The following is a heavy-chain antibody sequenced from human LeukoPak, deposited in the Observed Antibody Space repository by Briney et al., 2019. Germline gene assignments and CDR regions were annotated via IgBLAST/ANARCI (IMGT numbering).Heavy chain of an antibody. J-gene: IGHJ4*02. CDR2: IFYTGNT. CDR3: ARLGPYYDFWSGYLPIDY. Sequence: SETLSLTCTVSGGPISSSNYYWGWTRQPPGKGLEWIESIFYTGNTYDNPSLKSRVIMSVDTSKNQFSLKLSSVTAADTAMYYCARLGPYYDFWSGYLPIDYWGQGTLVTVSS. CDR1: GGPISSSNYY. V-gene: IGHV4-39*01. D-gene: IGHD3-3*01.